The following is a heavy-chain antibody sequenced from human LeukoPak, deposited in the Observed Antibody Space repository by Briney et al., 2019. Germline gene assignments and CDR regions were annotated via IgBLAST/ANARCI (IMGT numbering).Heavy chain of an antibody. CDR3: ARGRPHGNDY. Sequence: GGSLRLSCAASGFTFSSYWMNWVRQAPGKGLVWVSRIASDGSSTAYADSVKGRFSISRDNAKNTLYLQMNSLGVEDTAVYYCARGRPHGNDYWGQGTLVTVSS. CDR2: IASDGSST. CDR1: GFTFSSYW. D-gene: IGHD4-23*01. V-gene: IGHV3-74*01. J-gene: IGHJ4*02.